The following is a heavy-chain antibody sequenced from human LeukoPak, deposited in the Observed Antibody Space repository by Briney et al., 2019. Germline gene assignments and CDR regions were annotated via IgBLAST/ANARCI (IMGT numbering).Heavy chain of an antibody. CDR2: IYYSGST. Sequence: SETLSLTCAVYGGSFSGYYWSWIRQPPGKGLEWIGYIYYSGSTNYNPSLKSRVTISVDTSKNQFSLKLSSVTAADTAVYYCASSTGNWGQGTLVTVSS. CDR1: GGSFSGYY. CDR3: ASSTGN. J-gene: IGHJ4*02. V-gene: IGHV4-59*01.